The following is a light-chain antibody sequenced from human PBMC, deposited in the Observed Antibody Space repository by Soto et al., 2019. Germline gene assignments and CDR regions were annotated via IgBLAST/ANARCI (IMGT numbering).Light chain of an antibody. CDR2: EAS. J-gene: IGKJ4*01. V-gene: IGKV3-11*01. CDR1: QSVNNH. CDR3: QQYNNWPFLLT. Sequence: EIVLTQSPATVSLSPRERATLSCRASQSVNNHLAWYQQKPGQAPRLLIYEASNRATGIPARFSGSGSGTDFTLTISSLEPEDFAVYYCQQYNNWPFLLTFGGGTKVEIK.